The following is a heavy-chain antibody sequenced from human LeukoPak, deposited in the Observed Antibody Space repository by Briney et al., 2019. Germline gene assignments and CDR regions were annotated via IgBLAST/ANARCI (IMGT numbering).Heavy chain of an antibody. J-gene: IGHJ4*02. V-gene: IGHV3-48*04. CDR3: ARAPTDDYGDYSFDY. D-gene: IGHD4-17*01. Sequence: GGSLRLSCAAPGFTFSSYSMNWVRQAPGKGLEWVSYISSSRNSIYYADSVKGRFTISRDNAKNSLYLQMNSRRAEDTAVYYCARAPTDDYGDYSFDYWGQGTLVTVSS. CDR2: ISSSRNSI. CDR1: GFTFSSYS.